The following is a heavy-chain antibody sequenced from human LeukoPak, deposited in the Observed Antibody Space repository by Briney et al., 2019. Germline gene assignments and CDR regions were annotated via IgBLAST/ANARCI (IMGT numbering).Heavy chain of an antibody. CDR1: GFTFSSYG. Sequence: GRSLRLSCAASGFTFSSYGMHWVRQAPGKGLGWVAVMSYDGSNKYYADSVKGRFTISRDNSKNTLYLQMNSLRAEDTAVYYCAKDDVAIVVVPAAAFDYWGQGTLVTVSS. CDR2: MSYDGSNK. J-gene: IGHJ4*02. D-gene: IGHD2-2*01. CDR3: AKDDVAIVVVPAAAFDY. V-gene: IGHV3-30*18.